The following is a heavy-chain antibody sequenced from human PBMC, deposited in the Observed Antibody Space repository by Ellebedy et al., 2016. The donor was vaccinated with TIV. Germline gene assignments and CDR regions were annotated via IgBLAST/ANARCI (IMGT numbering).Heavy chain of an antibody. J-gene: IGHJ4*02. Sequence: AASVKVSCKASGYTFTSYGITWVRQAPGQGLEWMGWISGKNGDTKYAQKFQGRVTMTTDTSTSTTYMELRSLTSDDTAIFYCAAYSSGYYFEFGNWGQGALVTVSS. CDR1: GYTFTSYG. CDR3: AAYSSGYYFEFGN. D-gene: IGHD3-22*01. CDR2: ISGKNGDT. V-gene: IGHV1-18*04.